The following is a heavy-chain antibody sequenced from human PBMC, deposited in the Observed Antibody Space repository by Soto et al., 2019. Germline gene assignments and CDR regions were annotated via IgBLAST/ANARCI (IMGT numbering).Heavy chain of an antibody. D-gene: IGHD3-3*01. CDR3: AKDHYDFWSGYAASDY. CDR1: GFTFSSYG. Sequence: GGSLRLSCAASGFTFSSYGMHWVRQAPGKGLEWVAVISYDGSNKYYADSVKGRFTISRDNSKNTLYLQMNSLRAEDTAVYYCAKDHYDFWSGYAASDYWGQGTLVTVSS. J-gene: IGHJ4*02. CDR2: ISYDGSNK. V-gene: IGHV3-30*18.